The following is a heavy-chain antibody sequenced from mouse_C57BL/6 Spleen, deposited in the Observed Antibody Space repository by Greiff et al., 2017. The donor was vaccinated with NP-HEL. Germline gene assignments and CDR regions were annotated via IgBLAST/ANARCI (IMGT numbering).Heavy chain of an antibody. CDR1: GYAFSSYW. J-gene: IGHJ4*01. Sequence: VQLQQSGAELVKPGASVKISCKASGYAFSSYWMNWVKQRPGKGLEWIGQIYPGDGDTNYNGKFKGKATLTPDKSSSTAYMQLSSRTSEDSAVYFCARSYDATTGAMDYWGQGTSVTVSS. D-gene: IGHD6-1*01. CDR3: ARSYDATTGAMDY. CDR2: IYPGDGDT. V-gene: IGHV1-80*01.